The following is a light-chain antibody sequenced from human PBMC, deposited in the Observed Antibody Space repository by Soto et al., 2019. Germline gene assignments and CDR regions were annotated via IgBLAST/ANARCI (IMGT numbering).Light chain of an antibody. V-gene: IGKV3-20*01. CDR3: QQYGSLSWT. CDR1: QSVGSDY. J-gene: IGKJ1*01. CDR2: GAS. Sequence: EIVLTQSPGTLSLSPGERATLSCRASQSVGSDYLAWYQQKAGKAPRXLIFGASGRATGIPERFSGSGSGTDFTLTISRLEPEDFAVYYCQQYGSLSWTFGQGTKVDIK.